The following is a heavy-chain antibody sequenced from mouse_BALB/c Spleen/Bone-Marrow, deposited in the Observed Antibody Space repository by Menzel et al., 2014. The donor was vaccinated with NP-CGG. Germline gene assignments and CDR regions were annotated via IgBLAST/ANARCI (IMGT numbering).Heavy chain of an antibody. V-gene: IGHV5-6-5*01. J-gene: IGHJ4*01. CDR1: GFSFSNYA. D-gene: IGHD2-14*01. CDR2: ITSGVST. Sequence: DVHLVESGGGLVKPGGSLKLSCAASGFSFSNYAMSWVRQTPEKRLEWVASITSGVSTYYPDTVKGRFTISRDNARNILYLKMNRQRSEVTAEDYAARGGGTPYHYALDYWGQGTSLTVSS. CDR3: ARGGGTPYHYALDY.